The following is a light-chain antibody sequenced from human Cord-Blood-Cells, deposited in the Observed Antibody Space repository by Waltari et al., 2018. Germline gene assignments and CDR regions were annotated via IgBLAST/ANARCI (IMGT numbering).Light chain of an antibody. V-gene: IGLV2-23*01. CDR3: CSYAGSSTLV. Sequence: QSALTQPASVSGSPGQSLTISCTGTSSDVGSYNIVSWYQQHPGKAPKLMIYEGSKRPSGVSNRFSGSKSGNTASLTISGLQAEDEADYYCCSYAGSSTLVFGGGTKLTVL. CDR2: EGS. J-gene: IGLJ3*02. CDR1: SSDVGSYNI.